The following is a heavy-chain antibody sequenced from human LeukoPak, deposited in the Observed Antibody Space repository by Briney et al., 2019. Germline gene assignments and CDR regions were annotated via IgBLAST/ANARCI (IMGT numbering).Heavy chain of an antibody. CDR1: GGSISSYY. Sequence: SETLSLTCTVPGGSISSYYWSWIRQPPGKGLEWIGYIYYSGSTNYNPSLKSRVTISVDTSKNQFSLKLSSVTAADTAVYYCARLWGRSGGDFQGYWGQGTLVTVSS. CDR3: ARLWGRSGGDFQGY. V-gene: IGHV4-59*08. J-gene: IGHJ4*02. CDR2: IYYSGST. D-gene: IGHD2-21*02.